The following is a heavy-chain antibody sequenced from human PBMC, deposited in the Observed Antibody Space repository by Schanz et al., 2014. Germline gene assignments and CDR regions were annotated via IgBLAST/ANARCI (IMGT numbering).Heavy chain of an antibody. D-gene: IGHD3-3*01. CDR2: IWYDGSNE. J-gene: IGHJ5*02. CDR3: ARQPGRITVSGVVSNWFDP. CDR1: GFTFSGYA. Sequence: VQLVESGGGVVQPGRSLRLSCAASGFTFSGYAMSWVRQAPGKGLEWVALIWYDGSNEYYADSVKGRFTISRDNPKKTLYLQMNSLRVEDTAVYYCARQPGRITVSGVVSNWFDPWGQGTLVTVSS. V-gene: IGHV3-33*01.